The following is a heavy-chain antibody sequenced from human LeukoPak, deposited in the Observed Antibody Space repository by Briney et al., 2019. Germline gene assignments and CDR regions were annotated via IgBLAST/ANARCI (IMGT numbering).Heavy chain of an antibody. V-gene: IGHV4-39*01. D-gene: IGHD1-20*01. J-gene: IGHJ4*02. CDR3: ASEGRYNWNYFDY. CDR1: GGSISSSSYY. Sequence: PSETLSLTCTGSGGSISSSSYYWGWIRQPPGKGLEWIGSIYYSGSTYYNPSLKSRVTISVDTSKNQFSLKLSSVTAADTAVYYCASEGRYNWNYFDYWGQGTLVTVSS. CDR2: IYYSGST.